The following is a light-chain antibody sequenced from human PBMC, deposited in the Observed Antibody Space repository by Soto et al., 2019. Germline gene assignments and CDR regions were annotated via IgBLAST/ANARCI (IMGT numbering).Light chain of an antibody. Sequence: DIQMTQSPSSLSASVGDRVTITCRASQSISSYLNWYQQKPGKAPKLLIYAASSLQSGVPPRFSGSGSGTDFTLTISSLQPEDFATYYCQQSYSTPREFGQGTKVDIK. V-gene: IGKV1-39*01. CDR3: QQSYSTPRE. J-gene: IGKJ1*01. CDR1: QSISSY. CDR2: AAS.